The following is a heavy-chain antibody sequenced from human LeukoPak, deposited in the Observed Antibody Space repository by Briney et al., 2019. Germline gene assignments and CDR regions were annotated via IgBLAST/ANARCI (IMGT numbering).Heavy chain of an antibody. CDR1: GFSISSGYY. CDR3: ARPTYSGSYSGAFDI. V-gene: IGHV4-38-2*02. J-gene: IGHJ3*02. D-gene: IGHD1-26*01. CDR2: IYHSGST. Sequence: SETLSLTCSVSGFSISSGYYWGWIRQPPGKGLEWIGSIYHSGSTYYNPSLKSRVTISVDTSKNQFSLKLSSVTAADTAVYYCARPTYSGSYSGAFDIWGQGTMVTVSS.